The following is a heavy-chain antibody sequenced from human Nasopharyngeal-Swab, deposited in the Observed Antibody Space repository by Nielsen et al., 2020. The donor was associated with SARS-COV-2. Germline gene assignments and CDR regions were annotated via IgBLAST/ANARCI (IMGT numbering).Heavy chain of an antibody. CDR1: GGSISSSSYY. CDR3: AMMVYYYMDV. D-gene: IGHD3-16*01. J-gene: IGHJ6*03. V-gene: IGHV4-39*01. CDR2: IYYSGST. Sequence: SETLSLTCTVSGGSISSSSYYWGWIRQPPGKGLEWIGSIYYSGSTYYNPSLKSRVTISVDTSKNQFSLKLSSVTAADTAVYYCAMMVYYYMDVRGKGTTVTVSS.